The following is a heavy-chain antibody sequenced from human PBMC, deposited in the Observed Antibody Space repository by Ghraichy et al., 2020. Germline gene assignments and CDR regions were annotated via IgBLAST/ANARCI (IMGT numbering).Heavy chain of an antibody. CDR1: GFTFSSYG. CDR3: AKDIFRYYGMDV. J-gene: IGHJ6*02. Sequence: GGSLRLSCAASGFTFSSYGMHWVRQAPGKGLEWVAFIRYDGSNKYYADSVKGRFTISRDNSKNTLYLQMNSLRAEDTAVYYCAKDIFRYYGMDVWGQGTTVTVSS. D-gene: IGHD3-9*01. V-gene: IGHV3-30*02. CDR2: IRYDGSNK.